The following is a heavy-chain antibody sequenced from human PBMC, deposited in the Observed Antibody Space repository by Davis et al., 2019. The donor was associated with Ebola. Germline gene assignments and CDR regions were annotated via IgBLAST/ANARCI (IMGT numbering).Heavy chain of an antibody. V-gene: IGHV1-69*06. CDR1: GGTFSSYA. CDR3: ARDGEGIAVAGTGGDYYYYGMDV. CDR2: IIPIFGTA. Sequence: SVKVSCKASGGTFSSYAISWVRQAPGQGLEWMGGIIPIFGTANYAQKFQGRVTITADKSTSTAYMELSSLRSEDTAVYYCARDGEGIAVAGTGGDYYYYGMDVWGQGTTVTVSS. D-gene: IGHD6-19*01. J-gene: IGHJ6*02.